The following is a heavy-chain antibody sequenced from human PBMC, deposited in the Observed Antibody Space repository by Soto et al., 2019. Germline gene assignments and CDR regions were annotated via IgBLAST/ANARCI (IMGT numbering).Heavy chain of an antibody. D-gene: IGHD1-1*01. CDR3: TRIGYYCKGGP. Sequence: PGETLCLSCTDYGFTFSDYCMSWSRQAPGKGLEWLGFVRRKANGGATEYAASVNGRFSISRDDSKSIAYLQMDSLKTDDTAGYYCTRIGYYCKGGPWGQGTLVTVSS. CDR2: VRRKANGGAT. V-gene: IGHV3-49*03. J-gene: IGHJ5*02. CDR1: GFTFSDYC.